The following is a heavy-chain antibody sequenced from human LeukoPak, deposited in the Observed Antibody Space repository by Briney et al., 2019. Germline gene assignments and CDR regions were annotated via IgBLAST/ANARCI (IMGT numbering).Heavy chain of an antibody. J-gene: IGHJ3*02. Sequence: ASVKVSCKASGYTFTSYGISWVRQAPGQGLEWMGWIGAYNGNANYAQKLQGRVTMTTDTSTSTAYMELRSLRSDDTAVYYCAREKELDYYDSSGNIPLPAFDIWGQGTMVTVSS. CDR3: AREKELDYYDSSGNIPLPAFDI. D-gene: IGHD3-22*01. CDR2: IGAYNGNA. V-gene: IGHV1-18*01. CDR1: GYTFTSYG.